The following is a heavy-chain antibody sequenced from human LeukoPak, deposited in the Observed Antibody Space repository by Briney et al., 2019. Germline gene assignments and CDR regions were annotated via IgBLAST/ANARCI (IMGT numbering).Heavy chain of an antibody. CDR2: IGYDGSKM. J-gene: IGHJ4*02. D-gene: IGHD3-10*01. Sequence: PGGSLRLSCAASGFTFSSYGMHWVRQAPGKGLEWVAFIGYDGSKMYYVDSVKGRFTISRDNSENTLYLQMNSLRTEDTALYYCAKDNRNYYIDHWGQGTLVTVSS. V-gene: IGHV3-30*02. CDR3: AKDNRNYYIDH. CDR1: GFTFSSYG.